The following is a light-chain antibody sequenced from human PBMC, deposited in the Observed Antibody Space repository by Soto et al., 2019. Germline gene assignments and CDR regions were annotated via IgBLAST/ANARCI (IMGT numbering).Light chain of an antibody. V-gene: IGKV3-11*01. CDR3: QQRSNWPWT. CDR1: QSFSSSY. CDR2: DAS. J-gene: IGKJ1*01. Sequence: EIVLTQSPGTLSLSPGERATLSCRASQSFSSSYLAWYQQKPGQAPRLLIYDASNRATGIPARFSGSGSATHFTLTISSLEPEDFAVHCCQQRSNWPWTFGQGTKVDIK.